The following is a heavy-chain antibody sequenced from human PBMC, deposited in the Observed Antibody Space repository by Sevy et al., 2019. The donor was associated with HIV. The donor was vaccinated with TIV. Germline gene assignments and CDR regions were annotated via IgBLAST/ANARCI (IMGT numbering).Heavy chain of an antibody. CDR3: ARGQYFFDY. CDR2: VTGKNGDT. Sequence: ASVKVSCKAYGYTFKNDVITWVRQATGQGLEWMGWVTGKNGDTRYAHNLQARVTMTRDTSTSTAYMDLRSLTADDTAVYYCARGQYFFDYWAQGTVVTVSS. D-gene: IGHD3-9*01. J-gene: IGHJ4*02. CDR1: GYTFKNDV. V-gene: IGHV1-18*01.